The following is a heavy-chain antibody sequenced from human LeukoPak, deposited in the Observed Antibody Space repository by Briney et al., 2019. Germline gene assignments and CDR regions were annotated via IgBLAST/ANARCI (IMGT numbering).Heavy chain of an antibody. CDR2: ISTYNGNT. D-gene: IGHD2/OR15-2a*01. Sequence: GASVKVSCKASGYTFTSYGISWVRQAPGQGLEWMGWISTYNGNTNYAQKLQGRVTMTTDTSTSTAYMELRSLRFDDTAVYYCARFSVLTYFDYWGQGTLVTVSS. J-gene: IGHJ4*02. CDR3: ARFSVLTYFDY. CDR1: GYTFTSYG. V-gene: IGHV1-18*01.